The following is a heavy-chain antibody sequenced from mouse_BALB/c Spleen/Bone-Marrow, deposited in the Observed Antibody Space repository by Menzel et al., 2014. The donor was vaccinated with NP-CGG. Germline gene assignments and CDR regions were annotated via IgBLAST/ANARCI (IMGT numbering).Heavy chain of an antibody. Sequence: EVHLVESGGGLVKPGGSLKLSCAASGFTFSSYAMSWVRQTPEKRLEWVESISSGGSTYYPDSVKGRFTISRDNARNILYLQMSSLRSEDTAMYYCARWYYGSGFAYWGQGTLVTVSA. CDR1: GFTFSSYA. CDR3: ARWYYGSGFAY. CDR2: ISSGGST. V-gene: IGHV5-6-5*01. J-gene: IGHJ3*01. D-gene: IGHD1-1*01.